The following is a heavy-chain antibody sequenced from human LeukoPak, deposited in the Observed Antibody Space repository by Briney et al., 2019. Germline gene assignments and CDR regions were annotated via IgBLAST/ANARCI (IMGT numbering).Heavy chain of an antibody. Sequence: ASVKVSCKASGYTFSGYHIHWVRQAPGQGLEWMGRINPNSGGTNYAQNFQGRVTFTRDTSISTAYMELSRLRSDDTAVYYCARDQRQWLVPSGGYYYGMDVWGQGTTVTVSS. CDR2: INPNSGGT. CDR3: ARDQRQWLVPSGGYYYGMDV. J-gene: IGHJ6*02. CDR1: GYTFSGYH. D-gene: IGHD6-19*01. V-gene: IGHV1-2*06.